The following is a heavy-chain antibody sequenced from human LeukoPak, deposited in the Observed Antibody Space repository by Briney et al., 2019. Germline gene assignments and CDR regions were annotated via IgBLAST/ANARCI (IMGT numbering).Heavy chain of an antibody. CDR3: ARGQGGYEDL. J-gene: IGHJ2*01. Sequence: SETLSLTCAASGVSFSGYYWSWIRQPPGKGLEWIGEINHSGSTNYNPSLKSRVSISVDWSKSQFSLKLSFVTAADTAVYYCARGQGGYEDLRSRGRPGTVSS. V-gene: IGHV4-34*01. CDR1: GVSFSGYY. D-gene: IGHD5-12*01. CDR2: INHSGST.